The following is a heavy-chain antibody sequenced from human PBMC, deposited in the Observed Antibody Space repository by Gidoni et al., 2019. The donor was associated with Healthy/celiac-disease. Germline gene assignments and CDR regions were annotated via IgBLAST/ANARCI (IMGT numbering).Heavy chain of an antibody. V-gene: IGHV1-69*06. J-gene: IGHJ6*02. CDR3: ARDGVSGSYRTYYYGMDV. D-gene: IGHD1-26*01. CDR2: IIPIFGTA. Sequence: QVQLVQSGAEVKKPGSSVKVSCKASGGTFSSYAISWVRQAPGQGLEWMGGIIPIFGTANYAQKFQGRVTITADKSTSTAYMELSSLRSEDTAVYYCARDGVSGSYRTYYYGMDVWGQGTTVTVSS. CDR1: GGTFSSYA.